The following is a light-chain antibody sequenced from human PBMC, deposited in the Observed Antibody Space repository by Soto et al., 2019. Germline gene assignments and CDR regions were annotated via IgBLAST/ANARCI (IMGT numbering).Light chain of an antibody. CDR1: SSDVGGYNY. CDR2: EVS. CDR3: SSYTSSSPLV. Sequence: QSALTQPASVSGSPGQSITISCTGTSSDVGGYNYVSWYQQHPGKAPNLMIYEVSNRPSGVSNRFSGSKSGNTASLTISGLQAEDEADYYCSSYTSSSPLVFGTGTKLTVL. V-gene: IGLV2-14*01. J-gene: IGLJ1*01.